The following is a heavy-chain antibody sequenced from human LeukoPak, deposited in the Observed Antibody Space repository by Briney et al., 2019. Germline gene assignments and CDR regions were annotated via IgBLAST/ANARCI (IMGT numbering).Heavy chain of an antibody. J-gene: IGHJ3*02. CDR1: GFTFSSYS. CDR2: TRNEANIYTT. D-gene: IGHD1-26*01. V-gene: IGHV3-72*01. Sequence: GSLRLSCAASGFTFSSYSMNWIRQAPGKGLEWVGRTRNEANIYTTKYAASVKGRFTISRDDSKNSLYLQMNSLKTEDTAVYYCASPVGATTVRAFDIWGQGTMVTVSS. CDR3: ASPVGATTVRAFDI.